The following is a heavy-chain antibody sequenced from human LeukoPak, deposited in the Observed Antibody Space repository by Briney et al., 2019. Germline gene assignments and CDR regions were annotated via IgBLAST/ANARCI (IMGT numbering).Heavy chain of an antibody. CDR2: INHSGST. J-gene: IGHJ4*02. Sequence: SETLSLTCAVYGGSFSGYYWSWIRQPPGKELEWIGEINHSGSTNYNPSLKSRVTISVDTSKNQFSLKLSSVTAADTAVYYCARYDFWSGRFDYWGQGTLVTVSS. CDR1: GGSFSGYY. CDR3: ARYDFWSGRFDY. V-gene: IGHV4-34*01. D-gene: IGHD3-3*01.